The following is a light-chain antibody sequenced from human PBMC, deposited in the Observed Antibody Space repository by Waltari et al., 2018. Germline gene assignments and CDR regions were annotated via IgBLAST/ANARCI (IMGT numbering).Light chain of an antibody. CDR3: QQYDNLPSYT. CDR2: DAS. Sequence: DIQMTQSPSSLSASVGDRVTITFQAIQDNSNYLNWDQQKPGNAPKLLIYDASNLETGVRSRCSGSGSGTDFTFTISSLQPEDIATYYCQQYDNLPSYTFGQGTKLQIK. V-gene: IGKV1-33*01. J-gene: IGKJ2*01. CDR1: QDNSNY.